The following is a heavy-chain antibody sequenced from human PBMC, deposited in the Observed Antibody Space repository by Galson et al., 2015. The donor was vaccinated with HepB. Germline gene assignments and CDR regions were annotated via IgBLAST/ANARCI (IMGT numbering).Heavy chain of an antibody. J-gene: IGHJ3*02. CDR1: GGSISSGGYY. CDR2: IYYSGST. Sequence: TLSLTCTVSGGSISSGGYYWSWIRQHPGKGLEWIGYIYYSGSTYYNPSLKSRVTISVDTSKNQFSLKLSSVTAADTAVYYCARDSVSLGIGGDAFDIWGQGTMVTVSS. V-gene: IGHV4-31*03. D-gene: IGHD3-10*01. CDR3: ARDSVSLGIGGDAFDI.